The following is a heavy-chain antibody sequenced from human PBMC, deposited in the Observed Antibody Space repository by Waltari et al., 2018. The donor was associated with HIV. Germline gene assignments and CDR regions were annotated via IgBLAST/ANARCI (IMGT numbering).Heavy chain of an antibody. V-gene: IGHV3-49*03. CDR2: IRSKAYGETT. Sequence: EVQLVESGGGLVQPGRSLRLSCTASGFNFGDFAMTWFRQAPGKGLEWVAFIRSKAYGETTEYAGSVKGRFTISRDDSKSIAYLQMNSLKSEDTAVYFCTRSGAFYHFWTGHNRWFDPWGQGTLVTVSS. CDR1: GFNFGDFA. J-gene: IGHJ5*02. D-gene: IGHD3-3*01. CDR3: TRSGAFYHFWTGHNRWFDP.